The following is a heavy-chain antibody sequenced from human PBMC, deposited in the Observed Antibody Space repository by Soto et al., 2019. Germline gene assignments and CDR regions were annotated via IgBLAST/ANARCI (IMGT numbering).Heavy chain of an antibody. Sequence: QVRLLQSGAEVKKSGASVKVSCKASGYTFNAYYIHWMRQARGQGLEWMGWINPDTGGTDYAQKFQGWVTMTRDTSITTAYMELASMKIDYTAVYYCARAIARDGSSWYRGGYASWGQGTLVTVS. CDR3: ARAIARDGSSWYRGGYAS. D-gene: IGHD6-13*01. V-gene: IGHV1-2*04. CDR1: GYTFNAYY. CDR2: INPDTGGT. J-gene: IGHJ4*02.